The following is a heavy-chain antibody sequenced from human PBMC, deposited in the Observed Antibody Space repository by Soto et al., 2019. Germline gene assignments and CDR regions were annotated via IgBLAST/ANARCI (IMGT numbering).Heavy chain of an antibody. CDR2: IYYSGST. V-gene: IGHV4-39*01. J-gene: IGHJ4*02. CDR1: GGSLRSSSFY. CDR3: ARHVVAAKAFDY. Sequence: ETPSLTCTLSGGSLRSSSFYWGWVPQPPGKGLEWIGSIYYSGSTYYNPSLKSRVTISVDTSKNQFSLKLSSVTAADTAVYYCARHVVAAKAFDYWGQGTLVTVSS. D-gene: IGHD2-15*01.